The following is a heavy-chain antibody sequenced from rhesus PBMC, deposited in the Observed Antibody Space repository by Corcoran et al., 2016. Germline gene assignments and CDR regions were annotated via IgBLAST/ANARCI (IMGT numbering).Heavy chain of an antibody. CDR3: ATYSSGWSGIRYFDI. Sequence: QVQLQESGPGLVKPSETLSLPCAVSGGSLSDYNYWTWIRPPPGKGLDWIGNIYGNSASTDYNPSLKSRVTISKDTSKNQFFLKLSSGTAADTAVYYCATYSSGWSGIRYFDIWGPGTPITISS. J-gene: IGHJ2*01. CDR2: IYGNSAST. D-gene: IGHD6S26*01. CDR1: GGSLSDYNY. V-gene: IGHV4S9*01.